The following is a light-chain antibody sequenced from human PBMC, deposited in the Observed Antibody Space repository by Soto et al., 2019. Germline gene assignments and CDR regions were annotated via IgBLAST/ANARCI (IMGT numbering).Light chain of an antibody. CDR2: EAS. Sequence: QSVLTQPASVSGSPGQSITISCTGTNSDVGSHNFVSWYQQYPGKAPKLLIYEASKRPSGLSNRFSGSKSGNTASLTISGLQAEDEAEYYCCSLTNGATWVFGGGTKVTVL. V-gene: IGLV2-23*01. CDR1: NSDVGSHNF. CDR3: CSLTNGATWV. J-gene: IGLJ3*02.